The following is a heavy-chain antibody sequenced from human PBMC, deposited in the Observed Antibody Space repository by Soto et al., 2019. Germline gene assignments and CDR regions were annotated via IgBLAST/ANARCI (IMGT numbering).Heavy chain of an antibody. CDR2: INAGNGNT. CDR1: GYTFTSYA. V-gene: IGHV1-3*01. Sequence: ASVKVSCKASGYTFTSYAMHWVRQAPGQRLEWMGWINAGNGNTKYSQKFQGRVTITRDTSASTAYMELSSLRSEDTAVYYCARGLTICGVVTLSYFDYWGQGTLVTVSS. CDR3: ARGLTICGVVTLSYFDY. D-gene: IGHD3-3*01. J-gene: IGHJ4*02.